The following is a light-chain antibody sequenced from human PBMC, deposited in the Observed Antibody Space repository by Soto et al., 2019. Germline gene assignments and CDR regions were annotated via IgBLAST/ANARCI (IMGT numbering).Light chain of an antibody. V-gene: IGLV2-14*01. CDR2: DVR. CDR3: SSYTTISTYV. CDR1: SSYVGGYNY. Sequence: QSVLTQPASVSGSPGQSITISCTGTSSYVGGYNYVSWYQQHPGKAPKLMIYDVRNRPSGVSNRFSGSKSVNTASLTISGLQAEDEADYYCSSYTTISTYVFGTGTKLTVL. J-gene: IGLJ1*01.